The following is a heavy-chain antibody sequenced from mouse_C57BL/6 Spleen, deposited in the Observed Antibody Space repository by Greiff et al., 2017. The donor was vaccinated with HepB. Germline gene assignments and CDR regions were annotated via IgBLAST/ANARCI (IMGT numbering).Heavy chain of an antibody. D-gene: IGHD1-1*01. CDR3: TTSYYYGSSYKDWYFDV. Sequence: EVQLQQSGAELVRPGASVKLSCTASGFNIKDYYMHWVKQRPEQGLEWIGRIDPEDGDTEYAPKFQGKATMTADTSSNTAYLQLSSLTSEDTAVYYCTTSYYYGSSYKDWYFDVWGTGTTVTVSS. J-gene: IGHJ1*03. CDR2: IDPEDGDT. V-gene: IGHV14-1*01. CDR1: GFNIKDYY.